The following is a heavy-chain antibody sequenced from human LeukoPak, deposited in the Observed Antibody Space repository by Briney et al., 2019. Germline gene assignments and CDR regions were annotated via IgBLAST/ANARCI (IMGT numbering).Heavy chain of an antibody. CDR3: ARGNWYHWNYYMDV. D-gene: IGHD1-20*01. CDR2: IYTSGST. CDR1: GGSISSYY. Sequence: SETLSLTCTVSGGSISSYYWSWIRQPAGKGLEWIGRIYTSGSTNYNPSLKSRVTMSVDTSKNQFSLKLSSVTAADTAVYYCARGNWYHWNYYMDVWGKGTTVTVSS. J-gene: IGHJ6*03. V-gene: IGHV4-4*07.